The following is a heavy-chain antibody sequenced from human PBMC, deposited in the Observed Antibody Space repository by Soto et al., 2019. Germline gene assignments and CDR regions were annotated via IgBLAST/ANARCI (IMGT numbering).Heavy chain of an antibody. V-gene: IGHV3-23*01. CDR1: GFTFSSYA. Sequence: EVQLLESGGGLVQPGGSLRLSCAASGFTFSSYAMSWVRQAPGKGLEWVSAISGSGGSTYYADSVKGRFTISRDNSKNTLYLQMNSLSDEDTAVYYCAKVVRAHWGSSSWGFDYWGQGTLVTVSS. CDR2: ISGSGGST. D-gene: IGHD7-27*01. CDR3: AKVVRAHWGSSSWGFDY. J-gene: IGHJ4*02.